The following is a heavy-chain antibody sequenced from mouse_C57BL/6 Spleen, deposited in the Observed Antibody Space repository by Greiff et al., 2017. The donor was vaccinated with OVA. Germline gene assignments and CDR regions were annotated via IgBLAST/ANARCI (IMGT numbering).Heavy chain of an antibody. CDR3: TSIYYDYDWAY. V-gene: IGHV6-3*01. CDR1: GFTFSNYW. D-gene: IGHD2-4*01. Sequence: EVKVEESGGGLVQPGGSMKLSCVASGFTFSNYWMNWVRQSPEKGLEWVAQIRLKSDNYATHYAESGKGRFTITRDDSKSSVYLQMNNLRAEDTGIYYCTSIYYDYDWAYWGQGTLVTVSA. CDR2: IRLKSDNYAT. J-gene: IGHJ3*01.